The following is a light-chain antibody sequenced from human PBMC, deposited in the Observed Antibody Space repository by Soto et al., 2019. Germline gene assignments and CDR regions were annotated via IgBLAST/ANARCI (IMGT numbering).Light chain of an antibody. CDR1: QSVSSN. J-gene: IGKJ4*01. CDR2: VAS. CDR3: QQYNNWPLN. V-gene: IGKV3-15*01. Sequence: EIVMTQSPATLSVSPGERATLSCRASQSVSSNLAWYQQKPGQAPRLLIFVASTRATGIPARLSGSGSGTEFTLTISSLQSEDFAVYYCQQYNNWPLNFGGGTKVEIK.